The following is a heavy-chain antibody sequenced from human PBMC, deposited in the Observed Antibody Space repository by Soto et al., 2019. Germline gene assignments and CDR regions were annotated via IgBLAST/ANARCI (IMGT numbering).Heavy chain of an antibody. CDR3: ARVRRAYYDFWSGYYDYYGMDV. D-gene: IGHD3-3*01. J-gene: IGHJ6*02. CDR1: GFTFNTYS. V-gene: IGHV3-30*19. Sequence: PGGSLRLSCEASGFTFNTYSMHWVRQPPGKGLEWLAAIWYDGSNKYYADSVKGRFTISRDNSKNTLYLQMNSLRAEDTAVYYCARVRRAYYDFWSGYYDYYGMDVWGQGTTVTVSS. CDR2: IWYDGSNK.